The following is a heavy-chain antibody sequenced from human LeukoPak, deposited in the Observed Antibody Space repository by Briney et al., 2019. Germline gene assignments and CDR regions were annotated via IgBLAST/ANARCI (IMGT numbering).Heavy chain of an antibody. V-gene: IGHV3-23*01. D-gene: IGHD3-22*01. CDR3: AKDFTSYYDSSGFFDY. CDR1: GFTFSSYS. J-gene: IGHJ4*02. CDR2: ISGSGGST. Sequence: GGSLRLSCAASGFTFSSYSMNWVRQAPGKGLEWVSAISGSGGSTYYADSVKGRFTISRDNSKNTLYLQMNSLRAEDTAVYYCAKDFTSYYDSSGFFDYWGKGTLVTVSS.